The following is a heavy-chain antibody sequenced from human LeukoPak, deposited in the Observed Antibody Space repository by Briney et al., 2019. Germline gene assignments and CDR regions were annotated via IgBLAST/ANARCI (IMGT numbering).Heavy chain of an antibody. Sequence: SVKVSCKASGDTFSSYTFSRVRQAPGQGLEWMGRIIPIVGSATYAQKFQGRVTITADKSTSTTYMELRSLRSEDTAVYYCAGGGGIMMLRVKGWFDPWGQGTLVTVSS. V-gene: IGHV1-69*08. CDR3: AGGGGIMMLRVKGWFDP. D-gene: IGHD3-10*01. J-gene: IGHJ5*02. CDR2: IIPIVGSA. CDR1: GDTFSSYT.